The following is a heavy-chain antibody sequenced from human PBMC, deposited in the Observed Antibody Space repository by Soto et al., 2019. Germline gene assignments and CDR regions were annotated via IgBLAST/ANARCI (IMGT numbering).Heavy chain of an antibody. D-gene: IGHD3-10*01. CDR2: IYYSGST. CDR1: GGSISGYY. J-gene: IGHJ3*02. Sequence: SETLSLTCTVSGGSISGYYWSWIRQPPGKGLEWIGYIYYSGSTNYNPSLKSRVTISVDTSKNQFSLKLSSVTAADTAVYYCAKNYGNAFDIWGQGTMVTVSS. CDR3: AKNYGNAFDI. V-gene: IGHV4-59*01.